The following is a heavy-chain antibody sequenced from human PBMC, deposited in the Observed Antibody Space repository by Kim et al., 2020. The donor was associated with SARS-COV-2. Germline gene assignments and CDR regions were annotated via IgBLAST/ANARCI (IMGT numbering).Heavy chain of an antibody. J-gene: IGHJ6*01. CDR1: GGSFSGYY. Sequence: SETLSLTCAVYGGSFSGYYWSWIRQPPGKGLEWIGEINHSGSTNYNPSLKSRVTISVDTSKNQFSLKLSSVTAADTAVYYCARSGAYNWNYSWSGRHYG. CDR3: ARSGAYNWNYSWSGRHYG. D-gene: IGHD1-7*01. CDR2: INHSGST. V-gene: IGHV4-34*01.